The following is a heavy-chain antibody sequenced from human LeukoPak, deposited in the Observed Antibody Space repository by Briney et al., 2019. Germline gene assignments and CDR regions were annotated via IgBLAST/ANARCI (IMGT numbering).Heavy chain of an antibody. V-gene: IGHV3-30*04. D-gene: IGHD4-17*01. J-gene: IGHJ4*02. Sequence: GGSLRLSCAASGFTFSSYAMHWVRQAPGKGLEWVAVISYDGSNKYYADSVKGRFTISRDNSKNTLYLQMNSLRAEDTAVYYCAKQGDYGDHVLFDYWGQGTLVTVSS. CDR2: ISYDGSNK. CDR3: AKQGDYGDHVLFDY. CDR1: GFTFSSYA.